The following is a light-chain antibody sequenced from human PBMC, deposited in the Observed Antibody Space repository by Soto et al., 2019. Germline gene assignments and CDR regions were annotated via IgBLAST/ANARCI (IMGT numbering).Light chain of an antibody. CDR2: GAS. CDR3: QQYGGSPRT. Sequence: EIVLTQSPGTLSLSPGEGATLSCRASQSVGGTFLAWYQQKGGQAPRLLIHGASNRATGIPDRFSGSGSGTDFPLTISRLEPEDFAVYYCQQYGGSPRTFGQGTKVEVK. CDR1: QSVGGTF. V-gene: IGKV3-20*01. J-gene: IGKJ1*01.